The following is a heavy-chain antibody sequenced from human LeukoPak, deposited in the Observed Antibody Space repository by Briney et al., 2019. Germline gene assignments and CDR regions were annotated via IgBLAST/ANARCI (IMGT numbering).Heavy chain of an antibody. CDR2: IYSGGST. CDR3: ARAPGGEHAAAWKLGYFDY. D-gene: IGHD6-13*01. Sequence: GGSLRLSCAASGFTVSSNYMSWVRQAPGKGLEWVSVIYSGGSTYYADSVKGRFTISRDNSKNTLYLQMNSLRAEDTAVYYCARAPGGEHAAAWKLGYFDYWGQGTLVTVSS. J-gene: IGHJ4*02. CDR1: GFTVSSNY. V-gene: IGHV3-66*01.